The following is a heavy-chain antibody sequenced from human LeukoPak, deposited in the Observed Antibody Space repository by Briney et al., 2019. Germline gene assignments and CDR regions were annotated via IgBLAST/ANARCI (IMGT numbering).Heavy chain of an antibody. J-gene: IGHJ3*02. Sequence: SVKVSCKASGGTFSSYAISWVRQAPGQGLEWMGGIIPIFGTANYAQKFQGRVTITADESTSTAYMELSSLRSEDTAVYYCARDSGGFLGTNDAFDIWGQGTMVTVSS. V-gene: IGHV1-69*01. CDR1: GGTFSSYA. CDR2: IIPIFGTA. CDR3: ARDSGGFLGTNDAFDI. D-gene: IGHD6-19*01.